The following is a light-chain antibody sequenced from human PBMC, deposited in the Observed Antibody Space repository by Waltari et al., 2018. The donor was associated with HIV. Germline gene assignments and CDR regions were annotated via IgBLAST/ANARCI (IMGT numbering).Light chain of an antibody. V-gene: IGKV3-15*01. CDR1: QSVGSN. Sequence: EIVMTQSPATLSVSPGERATLSCRASQSVGSNYLAWYQQKPGQAPRLLIYDASTRATGIPARFSGSGSGAEFTLTISSLQSEDFAVYYCQQYYTWPLTFGGGSKVEIK. CDR3: QQYYTWPLT. CDR2: DAS. J-gene: IGKJ4*01.